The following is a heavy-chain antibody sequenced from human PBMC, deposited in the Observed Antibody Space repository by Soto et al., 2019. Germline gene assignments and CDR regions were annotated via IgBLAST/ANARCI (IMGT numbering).Heavy chain of an antibody. D-gene: IGHD6-13*01. CDR2: IYCSGST. J-gene: IGHJ4*02. V-gene: IGHV4-31*03. CDR3: ARDGAAAAGTIF. CDR1: GGSISSGGYY. Sequence: KASETLSLTCTVSGGSISSGGYYWSWIRQHPGKGLEWIGYIYCSGSTYYNPSLKSRVTISVDTSKNQFSLKLSSVTAADTAVYYCARDGAAAAGTIFWGQGTLVTVSS.